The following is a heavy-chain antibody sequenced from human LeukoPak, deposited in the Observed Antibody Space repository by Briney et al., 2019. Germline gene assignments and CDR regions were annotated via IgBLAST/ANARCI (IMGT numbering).Heavy chain of an antibody. Sequence: SETLSLTCAVYGGSFSGYYWSWIRQPPGKGLEWIGEINHSGSTNYNPSLKSRVTISVDTSKNQFSLKLSSVTAADTAVYYCARVGYYDSSGSFDLHDHWGQGTLVTVSS. CDR2: INHSGST. J-gene: IGHJ4*02. CDR3: ARVGYYDSSGSFDLHDH. V-gene: IGHV4-34*01. CDR1: GGSFSGYY. D-gene: IGHD3-22*01.